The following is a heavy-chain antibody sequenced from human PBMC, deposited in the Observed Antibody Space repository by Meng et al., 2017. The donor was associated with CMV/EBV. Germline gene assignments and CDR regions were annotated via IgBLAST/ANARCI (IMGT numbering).Heavy chain of an antibody. D-gene: IGHD3-10*01. CDR1: GYTFTSYG. CDR2: ISSSSSYI. Sequence: SCKASGYTFTSYGISWVRQAPGKGLEWVSSISSSSSYIYYADSVKGRFTISRDNAKNSLYLQMNSLRAEDTAVYYCARSYYGSGTFDYWGQGTLVTVSS. V-gene: IGHV3-21*01. J-gene: IGHJ4*02. CDR3: ARSYYGSGTFDY.